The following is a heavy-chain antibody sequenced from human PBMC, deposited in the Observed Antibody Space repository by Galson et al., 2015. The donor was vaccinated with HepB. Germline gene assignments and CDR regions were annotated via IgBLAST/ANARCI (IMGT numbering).Heavy chain of an antibody. CDR3: AKDLVVVPAAMPYYYYGMDV. V-gene: IGHV3-23*01. Sequence: SLRLSCAASGFTFSSYGMSWVRQAPGKGLEWVSAISGSGGSTYYADSVKGRFTISRDNSKNTLYLQMNSLRAEDTAVYYCAKDLVVVPAAMPYYYYGMDVWGQGTTVTVSS. J-gene: IGHJ6*02. CDR2: ISGSGGST. D-gene: IGHD2-2*01. CDR1: GFTFSSYG.